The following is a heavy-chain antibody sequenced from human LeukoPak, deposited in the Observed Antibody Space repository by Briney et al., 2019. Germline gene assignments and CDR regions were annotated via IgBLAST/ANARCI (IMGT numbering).Heavy chain of an antibody. CDR2: INPNSGGT. CDR1: GYTFTGYY. CDR3: AREDDYDFWSGYIY. D-gene: IGHD3-3*01. Sequence: ASVKVSCKASGYTFTGYYMHWVRQAPGQGLEWMGWINPNSGGTNYAQKFQGRVTITRDTSISTAYMELSRLRSDDTAVYYCAREDDYDFWSGYIYWGQGTLVTVSS. V-gene: IGHV1-2*02. J-gene: IGHJ4*02.